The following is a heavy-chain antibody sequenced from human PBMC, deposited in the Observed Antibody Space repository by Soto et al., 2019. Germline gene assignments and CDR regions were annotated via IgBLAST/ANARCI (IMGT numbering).Heavy chain of an antibody. J-gene: IGHJ4*01. CDR1: GFSFISYE. CDR2: ISKSGDTI. Sequence: GGSLRFSCAASGFSFISYEMNWVRQAPGKGLEWVSSISKSGDTIYYAESVRGRFTISRDNAKNSLFLQMNSLRAEDTAFYLCARNGYKDTWGHGTLVTVSS. V-gene: IGHV3-48*03. CDR3: ARNGYKDT. D-gene: IGHD3-10*01.